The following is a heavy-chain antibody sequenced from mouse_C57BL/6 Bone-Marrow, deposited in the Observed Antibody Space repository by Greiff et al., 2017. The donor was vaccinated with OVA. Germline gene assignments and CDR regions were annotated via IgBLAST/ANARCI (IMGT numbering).Heavy chain of an antibody. D-gene: IGHD2-5*01. Sequence: QVQLQQSGAELVRPGASVTLSCKASGYTFTDYEMHWVKQTPVHGLEWIGAIDPETGGTAYNQKFQGKAILTADKSSSTAYMALRSLTSEDSAVYYCTRGYSNYYAMDYWGQGTSVTVSS. V-gene: IGHV1-15*01. CDR1: GYTFTDYE. CDR2: IDPETGGT. CDR3: TRGYSNYYAMDY. J-gene: IGHJ4*01.